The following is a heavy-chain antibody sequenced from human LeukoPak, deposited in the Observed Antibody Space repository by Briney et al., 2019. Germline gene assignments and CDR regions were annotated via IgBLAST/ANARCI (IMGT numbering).Heavy chain of an antibody. CDR1: GYSFTSYW. CDR3: ARGYCSGGSCYGFDY. J-gene: IGHJ4*02. V-gene: IGHV5-51*01. Sequence: GESLKISCKGSGYSFTSYWIGWVRQMPGKGLEWMGIIYPVDSDTRYSPSFQGQVTISADKSISTAYLQWSSLKASDTAMYYCARGYCSGGSCYGFDYWGQGTLVTVSS. D-gene: IGHD2-15*01. CDR2: IYPVDSDT.